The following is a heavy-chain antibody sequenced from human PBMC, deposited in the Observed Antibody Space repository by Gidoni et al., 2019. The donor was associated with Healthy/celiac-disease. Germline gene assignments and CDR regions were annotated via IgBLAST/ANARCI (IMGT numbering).Heavy chain of an antibody. J-gene: IGHJ2*01. CDR3: ARAGGYDSSGYYSGYFDL. CDR1: GGTFSSYA. Sequence: QVQLVQSGAEVKKPGSSVTVSCKASGGTFSSYAISWVRQAPGQGLEWMGGIIPIFGTANYAQKFQGRVTITADESTSTAYMELSSLRSEDTAVYYCARAGGYDSSGYYSGYFDLWGRGTLVTVSS. CDR2: IIPIFGTA. V-gene: IGHV1-69*01. D-gene: IGHD3-22*01.